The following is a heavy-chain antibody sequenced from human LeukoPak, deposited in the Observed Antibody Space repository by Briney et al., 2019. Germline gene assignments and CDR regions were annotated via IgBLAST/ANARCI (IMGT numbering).Heavy chain of an antibody. CDR3: ATPLPPLIAAVGGS. D-gene: IGHD6-13*01. Sequence: PSETLSLTCAVYGGSFSGYYWGWIRQPPGKGLEWIGSIYYSGSTYYNPSLKSRVTISVDTSKNQFSPKLSSVTAADTAVYYCATPLPPLIAAVGGSWGQGTLVTVSS. CDR1: GGSFSGYY. J-gene: IGHJ5*02. CDR2: IYYSGST. V-gene: IGHV4-39*01.